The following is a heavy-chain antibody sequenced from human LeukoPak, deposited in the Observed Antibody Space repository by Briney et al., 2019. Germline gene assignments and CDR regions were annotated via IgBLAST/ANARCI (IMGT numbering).Heavy chain of an antibody. V-gene: IGHV4-59*08. Sequence: SETLSLTCTVSGGSISPYYWSWIRQPPGKGLEWIGYIYYTGSTNYNPSLKSRVTISVDTSKNQFSLKLSSVTAADTAVYYCARHQSEHYGSGSYYAALDYYGMDVWGQGTTVTVSS. J-gene: IGHJ6*02. CDR3: ARHQSEHYGSGSYYAALDYYGMDV. CDR2: IYYTGST. D-gene: IGHD3-10*01. CDR1: GGSISPYY.